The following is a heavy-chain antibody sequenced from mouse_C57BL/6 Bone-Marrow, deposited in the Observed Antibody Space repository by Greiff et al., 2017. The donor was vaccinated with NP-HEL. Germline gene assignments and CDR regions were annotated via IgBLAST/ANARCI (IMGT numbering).Heavy chain of an antibody. V-gene: IGHV1-47*01. CDR3: ARRGFYGYWYFDV. D-gene: IGHD1-1*02. J-gene: IGHJ1*03. Sequence: VQLQESGAELVKPGASVKMSCKASGYTFTTYPIEWMKQNHGKSLEWIGNFHPYNDDTKYNEKFKGKATLTVEKSSSTVYLELSRLTSDDSAVYYCARRGFYGYWYFDVWGTGTTVTVSS. CDR1: GYTFTTYP. CDR2: FHPYNDDT.